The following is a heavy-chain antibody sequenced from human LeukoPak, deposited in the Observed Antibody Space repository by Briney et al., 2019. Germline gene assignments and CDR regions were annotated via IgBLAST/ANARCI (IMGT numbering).Heavy chain of an antibody. CDR3: VADPYYDGSGPPRWFDP. CDR2: IVVGSDNT. D-gene: IGHD3-22*01. J-gene: IGHJ5*02. Sequence: SVKVSCKASGFTFSSSAMQWARQARGQRLEWIGWIVVGSDNTNYAQKFQERVTITRDMSTSTAYMELSSLRSDDTAVYYCVADPYYDGSGPPRWFDPWGQGTLVTVSS. V-gene: IGHV1-58*02. CDR1: GFTFSSSA.